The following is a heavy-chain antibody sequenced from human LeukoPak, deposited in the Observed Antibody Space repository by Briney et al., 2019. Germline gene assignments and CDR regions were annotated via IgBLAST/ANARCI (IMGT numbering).Heavy chain of an antibody. V-gene: IGHV3-23*01. J-gene: IGHJ4*02. D-gene: IGHD2-15*01. CDR1: GLTFSDYV. Sequence: GGSLSLSCAASGLTFSDYVMSWFRQAPGKGLEWVSGITSGFTPLYADSVKGRFTISRDNSKNTFHLQLNSLRAEDTAVYYCAKDYSDSRVADVFLEYWGQGTLVTVSS. CDR2: ITSGFTP. CDR3: AKDYSDSRVADVFLEY.